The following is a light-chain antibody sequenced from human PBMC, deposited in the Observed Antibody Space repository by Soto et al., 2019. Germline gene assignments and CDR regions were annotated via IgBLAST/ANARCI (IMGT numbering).Light chain of an antibody. CDR3: QQSYSSWT. V-gene: IGKV1-39*01. J-gene: IGKJ1*01. CDR2: AAS. Sequence: DIQMTQSPSSLSASVGDRVTITCRASQSIGSHLNWFQQKPGKAPNLLIYAASSLHSGVPSRFRGSGSGTDFTLTISSLQPEDVATFFCQQSYSSWTFGQGTKVEIK. CDR1: QSIGSH.